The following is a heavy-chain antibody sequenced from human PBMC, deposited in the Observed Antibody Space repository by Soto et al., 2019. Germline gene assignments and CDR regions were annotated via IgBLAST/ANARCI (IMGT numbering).Heavy chain of an antibody. CDR2: IVVGSGNT. CDR3: AADTLAGHYYYYYGMDV. CDR1: GFTFTSSA. J-gene: IGHJ6*02. Sequence: VKVSCKASGFTFTSSAVXXXRQARGQRLEWIGWIVVGSGNTNYAQKFQERVTITRDMSTSTAYMELSSLRSEDTAVYYCAADTLAGHYYYYYGMDVWGQGTTVTVSS. V-gene: IGHV1-58*01. D-gene: IGHD6-19*01.